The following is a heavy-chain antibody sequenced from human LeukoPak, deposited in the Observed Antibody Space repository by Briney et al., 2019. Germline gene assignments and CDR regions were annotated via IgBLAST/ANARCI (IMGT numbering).Heavy chain of an antibody. Sequence: SETQSLTCTVSGGSISSYYWSWIRQPAGKGLEWIGRIYTSGSTNYNASLKSRVSMSVDTSKNQFSLKLSSVTAADTAVYYCTRRTRIAAGVYNIDFWGQGTLVTVSS. D-gene: IGHD6-25*01. J-gene: IGHJ4*02. CDR1: GGSISSYY. CDR2: IYTSGST. CDR3: TRRTRIAAGVYNIDF. V-gene: IGHV4-4*07.